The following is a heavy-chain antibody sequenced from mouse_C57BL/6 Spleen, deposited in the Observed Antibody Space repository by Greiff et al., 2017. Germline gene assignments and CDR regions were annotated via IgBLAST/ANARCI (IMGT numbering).Heavy chain of an antibody. CDR2: INPNNGGT. J-gene: IGHJ3*01. V-gene: IGHV1-26*01. CDR1: GYTFTDYY. D-gene: IGHD2-3*01. Sequence: VQLQQSGPELVKPGASVKISCKASGYTFTDYYMNWVKQSHGKSLEWIGDINPNNGGTSYNQKFKGKATLTVDKSSSTAYMGLRSLTSEDSAVYYSARGREWLLRESFFAYWGQGTLVTVSA. CDR3: ARGREWLLRESFFAY.